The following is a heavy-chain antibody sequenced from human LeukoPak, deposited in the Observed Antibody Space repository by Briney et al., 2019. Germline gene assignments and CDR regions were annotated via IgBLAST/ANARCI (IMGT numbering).Heavy chain of an antibody. D-gene: IGHD5-12*01. CDR1: GFTFSSYA. J-gene: IGHJ4*02. CDR3: ASRDDKPKPQSGYDLGY. V-gene: IGHV1-69*04. CDR2: IIPILGIA. Sequence: GGSLRLSCAASGFTFSSYAISWARQAPGQGLEWMGRIIPILGIANYAQKFQGRVTITADKSTSTAYMELSSLRSEDTAVYYCASRDDKPKPQSGYDLGYWGQGTLVTVSS.